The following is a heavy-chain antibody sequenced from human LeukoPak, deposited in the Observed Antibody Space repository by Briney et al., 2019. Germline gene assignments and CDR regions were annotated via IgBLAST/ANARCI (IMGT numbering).Heavy chain of an antibody. CDR3: ATWSFVRSSGWSFDY. CDR1: GYTLTELS. CDR2: FDPEDGET. J-gene: IGHJ4*02. V-gene: IGHV1-24*01. D-gene: IGHD6-19*01. Sequence: ASVKVSCKVSGYTLTELSMQWVRQAPGKGLEWMGGFDPEDGETIYAQKFQGRVTMTEDTSTDTAYMELSSLRSEDTAVYYCATWSFVRSSGWSFDYWGQGTLVTVSS.